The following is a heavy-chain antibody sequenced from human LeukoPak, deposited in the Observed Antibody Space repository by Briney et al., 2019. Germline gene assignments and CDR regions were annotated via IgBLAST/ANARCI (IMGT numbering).Heavy chain of an antibody. CDR3: AADDSIGYYVFDY. CDR2: INHSGST. CDR1: GGSFSGYY. Sequence: SETLSFTCAVYGGSFSGYYWSWLRQPPGKGLEWIGEINHSGSTNYNPSLKSRVTISVDTSKNQFSLKLSSVTAADTAVYYCAADDSIGYYVFDYCGQASLVTVSS. V-gene: IGHV4-34*01. D-gene: IGHD3-22*01. J-gene: IGHJ4*02.